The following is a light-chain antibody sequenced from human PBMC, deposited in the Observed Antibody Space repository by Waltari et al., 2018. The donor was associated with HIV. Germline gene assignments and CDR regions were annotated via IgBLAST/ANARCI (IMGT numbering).Light chain of an antibody. J-gene: IGKJ3*01. V-gene: IGKV3-20*01. CDR1: QSVSSNS. Sequence: EIVLTQSPGTLSLSPGERATRPCRASQSVSSNSLAWYQQKPGQAPRLLFYGASSRATGIPDRFSGSVSGTDFTLTISRLEPEDFAVSSCQQYGTLPFTFGPGTKVDFK. CDR3: QQYGTLPFT. CDR2: GAS.